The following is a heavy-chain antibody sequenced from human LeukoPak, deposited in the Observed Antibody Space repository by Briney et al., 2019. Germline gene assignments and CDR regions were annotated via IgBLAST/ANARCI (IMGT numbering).Heavy chain of an antibody. V-gene: IGHV3-53*01. Sequence: PGGSLRLSCVASGFIVISTYMNWVRQAPGKGLEWVSVIYSGGATYYADSVKGRFTISRDNSKNTLYLQMNSLRAGDTAVYYCARGYGPDYWGQGTLVTVSS. D-gene: IGHD2-15*01. J-gene: IGHJ4*02. CDR3: ARGYGPDY. CDR2: IYSGGAT. CDR1: GFIVISTY.